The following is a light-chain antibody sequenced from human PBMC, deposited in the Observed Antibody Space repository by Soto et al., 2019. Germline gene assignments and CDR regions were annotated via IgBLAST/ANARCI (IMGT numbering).Light chain of an antibody. J-gene: IGKJ4*01. CDR3: QQYNSYPLT. CDR1: QSISSW. CDR2: KAS. Sequence: DIPMTQSPSTLSASVGDRVTITCRASQSISSWLAWYQQKPGKAPKLLIYKASSLESGVPSRFSGSGSGTEFTLTISSLQPDDLATYYCQQYNSYPLTFGGGTKVEIK. V-gene: IGKV1-5*03.